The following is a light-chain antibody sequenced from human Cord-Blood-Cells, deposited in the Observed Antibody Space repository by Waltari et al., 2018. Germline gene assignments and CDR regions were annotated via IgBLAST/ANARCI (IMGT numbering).Light chain of an antibody. CDR1: SSDVGSYNL. Sequence: QSALTQPASVSGSPGQSITISCPGTSSDVGSYNLVSWYQQHPGKAPKLMIYEGRKRPSGVSNRFSGSKSGNTASLTISGLQAEDEADYYCCSYAGSVVFGGGTKLTVL. CDR2: EGR. J-gene: IGLJ2*01. V-gene: IGLV2-23*01. CDR3: CSYAGSVV.